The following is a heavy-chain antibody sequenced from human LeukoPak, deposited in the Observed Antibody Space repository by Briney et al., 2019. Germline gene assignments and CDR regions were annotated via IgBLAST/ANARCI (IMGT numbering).Heavy chain of an antibody. CDR2: ISYDGSNK. D-gene: IGHD3-10*01. CDR3: ARDLYYYGSGSFGKYYYYGMDV. CDR1: GFTFSSYA. J-gene: IGHJ6*02. V-gene: IGHV3-30-3*01. Sequence: RSGRSLRLPCAASGFTFSSYAMHWVRQAPGKGLEWVAVISYDGSNKYYADSVKGRFTISRDNSKNTLYLQMNSLRAEDTAVYYCARDLYYYGSGSFGKYYYYGMDVWGQGTTVTVSS.